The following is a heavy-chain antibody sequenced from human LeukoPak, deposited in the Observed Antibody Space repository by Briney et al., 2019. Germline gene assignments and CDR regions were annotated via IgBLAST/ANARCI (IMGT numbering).Heavy chain of an antibody. J-gene: IGHJ6*02. CDR1: GGTFSSYA. D-gene: IGHD3-10*01. CDR3: IRGSQRDYYYYYGMDV. CDR2: IIPIFGTA. Sequence: SVKVSCKASGGTFSSYAISWVRQAPGQGLEWMGGIIPIFGTANYAQKFQGRVTITADESTSTAYMELSSLRSEDTAVYYCIRGSQRDYYYYYGMDVWGQGTTVTVSS. V-gene: IGHV1-69*13.